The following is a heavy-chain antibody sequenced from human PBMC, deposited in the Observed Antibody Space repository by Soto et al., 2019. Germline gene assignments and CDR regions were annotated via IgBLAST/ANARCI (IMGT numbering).Heavy chain of an antibody. D-gene: IGHD1-26*01. Sequence: PSETLSLTCSVSGASVAGGSYYWSWVRQPPGHELEWIGYIYASGSPYYNPSLRSRVTISADTSKNQISLKLTSPTAADTAVYYCARGVGSSPPRYWGQGTLVTVSS. V-gene: IGHV4-61*01. CDR2: IYASGSP. J-gene: IGHJ4*02. CDR3: ARGVGSSPPRY. CDR1: GASVAGGSYY.